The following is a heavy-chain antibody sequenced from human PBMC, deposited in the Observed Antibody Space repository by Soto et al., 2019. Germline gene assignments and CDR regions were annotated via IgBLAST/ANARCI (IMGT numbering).Heavy chain of an antibody. J-gene: IGHJ4*02. CDR1: GFTFSSYS. D-gene: IGHD1-26*01. V-gene: IGHV3-21*01. Sequence: EVQLVESGGGLVKPGGSLRLSCAASGFTFSSYSMNWVRQAPGKGLEWVSSISTSSNYIYYADSVKGRFTISRDNAKNSLYLKMNSLRAEDTAVYYCARGSGWELLRDFHYWGQGTLVTVSS. CDR3: ARGSGWELLRDFHY. CDR2: ISTSSNYI.